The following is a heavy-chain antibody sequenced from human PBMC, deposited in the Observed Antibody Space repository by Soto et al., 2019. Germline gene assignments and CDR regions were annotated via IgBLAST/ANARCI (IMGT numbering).Heavy chain of an antibody. J-gene: IGHJ6*02. CDR1: GGTFSSYA. Sequence: SVKVSCKASGGTFSSYAISWVRQAPGQGLEWMGGIIPIFGTANYAQKFQGRVTITADESTSTAYMELSSLRSEDTAVYYCARDRGCSSTSCYRTVRDYYYGMDVWGQGTTVTVSS. V-gene: IGHV1-69*13. D-gene: IGHD2-2*01. CDR3: ARDRGCSSTSCYRTVRDYYYGMDV. CDR2: IIPIFGTA.